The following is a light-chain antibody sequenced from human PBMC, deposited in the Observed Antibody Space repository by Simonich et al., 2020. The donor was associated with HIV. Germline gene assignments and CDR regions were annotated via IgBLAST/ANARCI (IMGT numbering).Light chain of an antibody. V-gene: IGLV2-14*01. CDR3: SSYTSSTTLV. J-gene: IGLJ3*02. Sequence: QSALTQPASVSGSPGQSITISCTGTSSDVGSYNYVSWYQQHPGKAPKLMIYDVSKPPAGVSHRFSGSKSGNTASLTISGLPAEDEADYYCSSYTSSTTLVFGGGTKLTVL. CDR1: SSDVGSYNY. CDR2: DVS.